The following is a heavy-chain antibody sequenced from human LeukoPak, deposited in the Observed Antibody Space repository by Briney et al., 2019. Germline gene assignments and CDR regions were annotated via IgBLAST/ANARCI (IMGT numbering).Heavy chain of an antibody. D-gene: IGHD6-13*01. CDR1: GFTFSSYS. V-gene: IGHV3-21*01. CDR2: ISSSSSYI. J-gene: IGHJ5*02. Sequence: GGSLRLSCAASGFTFSSYSMNWVRQAPGKGLEWVSSISSSSSYIYYADSVKGRFTISRDNAKNSLYLQMNSLRAEDTAVYYCAWTSSSWYYGEFDPWGQGTLVTVSS. CDR3: AWTSSSWYYGEFDP.